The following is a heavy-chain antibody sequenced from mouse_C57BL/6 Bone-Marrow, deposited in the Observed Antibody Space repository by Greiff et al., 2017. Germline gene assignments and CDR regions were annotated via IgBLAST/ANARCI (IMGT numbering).Heavy chain of an antibody. CDR2: FYPGSGSI. V-gene: IGHV1-62-2*01. CDR3: ARHSLWLRRREGAMDY. Sequence: VQLQQSGAELVKPGASVKLSCKASGYTFTKYTIHWVKQRSGQGLEWIGWFYPGSGSIKYNEKFKDKATLTADKSSSTVYMELSRLTSEDSAVYFCARHSLWLRRREGAMDYWGQGTSVTVSS. CDR1: GYTFTKYT. D-gene: IGHD2-2*01. J-gene: IGHJ4*01.